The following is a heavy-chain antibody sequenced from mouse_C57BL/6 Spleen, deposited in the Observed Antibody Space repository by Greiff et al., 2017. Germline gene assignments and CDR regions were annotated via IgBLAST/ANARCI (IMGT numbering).Heavy chain of an antibody. CDR3: APTGGAMDY. CDR1: GFNIKEYY. CDR2: IDPEGGET. J-gene: IGHJ4*01. V-gene: IGHV14-2*01. Sequence: EVQLQQSGAELVKPGASVKLSCTASGFNIKEYYMHWVKQRTEQGLEWIGRIDPEGGETKYAPQFQGKATITADTSSNTAYLQLSSRTSEVTAVYYCAPTGGAMDYWGQGTSVTVSS. D-gene: IGHD1-1*01.